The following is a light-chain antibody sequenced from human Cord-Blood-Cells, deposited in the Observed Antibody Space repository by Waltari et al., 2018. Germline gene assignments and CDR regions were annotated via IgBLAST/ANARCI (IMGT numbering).Light chain of an antibody. Sequence: NFMLTQPHSVSESPGKTVTISCTGSSGSIASNYVPWYQQRPGSAPTTVIYEDNQRPSGVPDRFSGSIDSSSNSASLTISGLKTEDEADYYCQSYDSNQEVFGGGTKLTVL. V-gene: IGLV6-57*02. CDR2: EDN. CDR3: QSYDSNQEV. J-gene: IGLJ3*02. CDR1: SGSIASNY.